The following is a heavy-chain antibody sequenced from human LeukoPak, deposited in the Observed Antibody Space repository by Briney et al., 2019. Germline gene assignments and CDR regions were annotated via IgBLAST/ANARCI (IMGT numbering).Heavy chain of an antibody. Sequence: PGGSLRLSCAASGFTFSSYAMSWVRQAPGKGLEWVSAISGSGGSTYYADSVKGRFTISRDNSKNTLYLQMNSLRAEDTAVYYCAKAGAGYSYGLISHQFDYWGQGTLVTVSS. CDR1: GFTFSSYA. V-gene: IGHV3-23*01. CDR3: AKAGAGYSYGLISHQFDY. D-gene: IGHD5-18*01. J-gene: IGHJ4*02. CDR2: ISGSGGST.